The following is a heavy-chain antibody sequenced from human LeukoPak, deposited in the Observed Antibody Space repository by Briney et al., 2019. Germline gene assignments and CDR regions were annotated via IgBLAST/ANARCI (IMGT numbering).Heavy chain of an antibody. CDR3: AKARYSSGWFWFDP. J-gene: IGHJ5*02. CDR1: GLTFSSYA. CDR2: ISGSGGST. Sequence: GGSLRLSCAASGLTFSSYAMTWVRQAPGKGLEWVSGISGSGGSTYYADSVKGRFTISRDNSKNTLYLQMNSLRAEDTAVYYCAKARYSSGWFWFDPWGQGTLVTVSS. V-gene: IGHV3-23*01. D-gene: IGHD6-19*01.